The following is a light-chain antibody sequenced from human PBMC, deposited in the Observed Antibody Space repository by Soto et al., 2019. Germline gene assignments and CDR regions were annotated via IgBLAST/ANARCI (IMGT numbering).Light chain of an antibody. V-gene: IGKV4-1*01. CDR1: INGVSNSHKKNN. CDR3: QRSYTTPLT. Sequence: ILPTQSPAFLHGHPRERANIACSQMINGVSNSHKKNNLAWYKKKPGQPPQLLIYWASTREFGVPDRFSGSGSGTDLTLTISRLKAEEGAVYDGQRSYTTPLTGGGGTKGEIK. CDR2: WAS. J-gene: IGKJ4*01.